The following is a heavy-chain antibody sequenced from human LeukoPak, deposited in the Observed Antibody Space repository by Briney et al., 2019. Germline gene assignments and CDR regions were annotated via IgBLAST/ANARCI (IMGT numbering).Heavy chain of an antibody. CDR3: AKDNGFN. D-gene: IGHD6-25*01. Sequence: GGSLRLSCAASGFTFSSYGMHWVRQAPGKGLEWVAVISYDGSNKYYADSVKGRFTISRDNSKNTLYLQMNSLRAEDTAVYYCAKDNGFNWGQGALVTVSS. V-gene: IGHV3-30*18. CDR1: GFTFSSYG. J-gene: IGHJ4*02. CDR2: ISYDGSNK.